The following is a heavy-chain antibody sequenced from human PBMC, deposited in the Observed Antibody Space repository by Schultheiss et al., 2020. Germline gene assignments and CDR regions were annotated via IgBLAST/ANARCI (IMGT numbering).Heavy chain of an antibody. Sequence: SETLSLTCTVSGGSISSYYWSWIRQPPGKGLEWIGYIYYSGSTYYNPSLKSRVTMSVDTSKNQFSLKLSSVTAADTAVYYCARARVPASDAFDIWGQGTMVTVSS. CDR1: GGSISSYY. V-gene: IGHV4-59*12. J-gene: IGHJ3*02. CDR2: IYYSGST. CDR3: ARARVPASDAFDI. D-gene: IGHD1-14*01.